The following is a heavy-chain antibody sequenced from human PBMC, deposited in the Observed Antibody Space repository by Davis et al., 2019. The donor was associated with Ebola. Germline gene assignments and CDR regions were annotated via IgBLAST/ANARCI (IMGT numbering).Heavy chain of an antibody. V-gene: IGHV7-4-1*02. CDR3: TRGMGELALN. Sequence: ASVKVSCKASGYPFTDFAINWLRQAPGQRFEWLGWITTNTASPTYARGFSERFVFSLDTSVDTAFLQINNLKAEDTAIYYCTRGMGELALNWGQGTLVTVSS. D-gene: IGHD3-16*01. CDR1: GYPFTDFA. CDR2: ITTNTASP. J-gene: IGHJ4*02.